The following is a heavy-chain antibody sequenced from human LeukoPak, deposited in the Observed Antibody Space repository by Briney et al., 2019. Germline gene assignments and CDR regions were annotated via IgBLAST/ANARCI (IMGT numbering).Heavy chain of an antibody. CDR2: INWNGGST. V-gene: IGHV3-20*04. CDR1: GFSFSTYA. Sequence: AGGSLRLSCAASGFSFSTYAMSWVRQAPGKGLEWVSGINWNGGSTGYADSVKGRFTISRDNAKNSLYLQMNSLRAEDTAVYYCARRGHYYYYMDVWGKGTTVTVSS. J-gene: IGHJ6*03. D-gene: IGHD3-10*01. CDR3: ARRGHYYYYMDV.